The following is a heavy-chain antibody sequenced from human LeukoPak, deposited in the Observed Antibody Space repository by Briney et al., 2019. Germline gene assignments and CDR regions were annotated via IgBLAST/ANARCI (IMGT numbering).Heavy chain of an antibody. CDR2: INHNGST. V-gene: IGHV4-34*01. D-gene: IGHD6-19*01. CDR3: ARAVWLGIDY. J-gene: IGHJ4*02. Sequence: SETLSLTCAVYGGSFSGYYWSWIRQPPGKGLEWIGEINHNGSTNYNPSLKSRVTISVDTSKNQFSLKLSSVTAADTAVYYCARAVWLGIDYWGQGTLVTVSS. CDR1: GGSFSGYY.